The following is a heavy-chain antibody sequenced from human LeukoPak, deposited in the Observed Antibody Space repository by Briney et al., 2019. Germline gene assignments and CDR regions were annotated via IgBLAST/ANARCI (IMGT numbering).Heavy chain of an antibody. J-gene: IGHJ4*02. V-gene: IGHV4-34*01. CDR2: IYHSGST. CDR3: ARGVTKPDPIVVVPAAMRVAQAFDS. Sequence: GALRVSRAASGFTLSSYAMSSVRQPPGKGREWVGEIYHSGSTNYNPSLRSRVTISEDAAKNQFYLKLNSVTAADTAVYYCARGVTKPDPIVVVPAAMRVAQAFDSWGQGTLVTVSS. D-gene: IGHD2-2*01. CDR1: GFTLSSYA.